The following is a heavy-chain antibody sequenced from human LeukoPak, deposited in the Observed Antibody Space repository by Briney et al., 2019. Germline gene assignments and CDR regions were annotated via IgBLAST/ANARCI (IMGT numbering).Heavy chain of an antibody. CDR3: AKRIAAAGTGFDY. Sequence: GGSLRLSCAASGFTFSSYMNWVRQAPGKGLEWVSAISGTGGSTYYADSVKGRFTISRDNSKNTLYLQMNSLRAEDTAVYYCAKRIAAAGTGFDYWGQGTLVTVSS. V-gene: IGHV3-23*01. D-gene: IGHD6-13*01. CDR1: GFTFSSY. J-gene: IGHJ4*02. CDR2: ISGTGGST.